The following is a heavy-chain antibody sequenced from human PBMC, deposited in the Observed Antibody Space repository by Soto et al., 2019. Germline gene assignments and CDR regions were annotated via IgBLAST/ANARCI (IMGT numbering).Heavy chain of an antibody. J-gene: IGHJ6*02. CDR3: ARENSGYYDFWSGYFESKQKNYGTDV. D-gene: IGHD3-3*01. Sequence: ASVKVSCKASGGTFSSYAISWVRQAPGQGLEWMGGIIPIFGTANYAQKFQGRVTITADESTSTDYMELSSLRSEDTAVYYCARENSGYYDFWSGYFESKQKNYGTDVSGQGTTVTVSS. CDR2: IIPIFGTA. CDR1: GGTFSSYA. V-gene: IGHV1-69*13.